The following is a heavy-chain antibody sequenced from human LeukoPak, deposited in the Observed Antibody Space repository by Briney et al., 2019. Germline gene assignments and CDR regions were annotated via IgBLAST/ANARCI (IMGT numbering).Heavy chain of an antibody. J-gene: IGHJ4*02. CDR2: ISANSGNT. Sequence: ASVKVSCTPSGYSFTRNGISWVRQAPGQGLEWMAWISANSGNTNYAQNFQDRVTLTTDTSTSTAYMELRSLRSGDTAVYYCARDVNCAFDYWGQGTLVTVSS. CDR1: GYSFTRNG. CDR3: ARDVNCAFDY. D-gene: IGHD1-1*01. V-gene: IGHV1-18*01.